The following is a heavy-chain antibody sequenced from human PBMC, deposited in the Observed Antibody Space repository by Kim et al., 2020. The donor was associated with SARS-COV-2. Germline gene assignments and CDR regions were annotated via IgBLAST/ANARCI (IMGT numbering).Heavy chain of an antibody. CDR3: AKDVGYDILTYGMDV. J-gene: IGHJ6*02. V-gene: IGHV3-9*01. D-gene: IGHD3-9*01. Sequence: SVNGRFTISMDNAKNSLYLQMNNLRAEDTALYYCAKDVGYDILTYGMDVWGQGTTVTVSS.